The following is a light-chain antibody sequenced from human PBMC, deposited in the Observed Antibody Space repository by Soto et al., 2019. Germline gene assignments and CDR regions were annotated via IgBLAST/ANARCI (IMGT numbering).Light chain of an antibody. CDR2: DAS. CDR3: HQYGSSPYT. CDR1: QSFSSSY. V-gene: IGKV3-20*01. Sequence: EIVLTQSPGTLSLSPGERATLSCRASQSFSSSYFAWYQQKPGQAPRRLIYDASSRATGIPDRFSGSGSGTDFTLTISRLEPEDFAVYYCHQYGSSPYTFGQGTKLEI. J-gene: IGKJ2*01.